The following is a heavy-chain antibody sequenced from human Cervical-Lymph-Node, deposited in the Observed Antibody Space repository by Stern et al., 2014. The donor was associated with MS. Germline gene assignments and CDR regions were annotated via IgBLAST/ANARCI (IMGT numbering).Heavy chain of an antibody. J-gene: IGHJ6*02. V-gene: IGHV3-30*03. CDR3: MGVGDAMHV. CDR1: GFSFSDSA. CDR2: MSFVGGNK. Sequence: MQLVESGGGVVQPGRSLTLSCAASGFSFSDSAMHWVRQAPGKGLEWVAVMSFVGGNKKYGDSVKGRFSISRDMANNTLFLQMNSMRLEDTAVYYCMGVGDAMHVWGQGTTVIVSS.